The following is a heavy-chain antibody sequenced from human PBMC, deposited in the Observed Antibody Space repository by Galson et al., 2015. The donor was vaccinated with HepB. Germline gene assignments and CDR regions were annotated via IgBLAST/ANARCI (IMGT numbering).Heavy chain of an antibody. CDR1: GYTFTSYY. J-gene: IGHJ4*02. V-gene: IGHV1-46*01. Sequence: SVKVSCKASGYTFTSYYMHWVRQAPGQGLEWMGIINPSGGSTSYAQKFQGRVTMTRDTSTSTVYMELSSLRSEDTAVYYCARDIAAAGTLSRELASLDWGQGTLVTVSS. CDR3: ARDIAAAGTLSRELASLD. D-gene: IGHD6-13*01. CDR2: INPSGGST.